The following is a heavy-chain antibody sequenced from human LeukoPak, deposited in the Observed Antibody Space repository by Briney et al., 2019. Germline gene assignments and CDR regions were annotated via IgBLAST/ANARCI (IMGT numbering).Heavy chain of an antibody. J-gene: IGHJ6*02. CDR3: AKSVLLWFGELNYYYGMDV. Sequence: GRSLRLSCAASGFTFSSYGMHWVRQAPGKGLEWVAVISYDGSNKYYADSVKGRFTISRDNSKNTLYLQMNSLRAEDTAVYYCAKSVLLWFGELNYYYGMDVWGQGTTVTVSS. D-gene: IGHD3-10*01. CDR2: ISYDGSNK. V-gene: IGHV3-30*18. CDR1: GFTFSSYG.